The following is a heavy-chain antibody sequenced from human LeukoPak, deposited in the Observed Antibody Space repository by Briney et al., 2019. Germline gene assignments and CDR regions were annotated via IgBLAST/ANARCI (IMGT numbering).Heavy chain of an antibody. CDR3: ATCAQYYDSWSGYRGDGFWFDP. V-gene: IGHV4-39*01. Sequence: SETLSLPCTVSGGSISSSSYYWGWIRQPPGKGLEWIGSIYDSGSTYYNPSLKSRVTISVDTSKNQFSLKLSSVTAADTAVYYCATCAQYYDSWSGYRGDGFWFDPWGQGTLVTVSS. CDR1: GGSISSSSYY. J-gene: IGHJ5*02. CDR2: IYDSGST. D-gene: IGHD3-3*01.